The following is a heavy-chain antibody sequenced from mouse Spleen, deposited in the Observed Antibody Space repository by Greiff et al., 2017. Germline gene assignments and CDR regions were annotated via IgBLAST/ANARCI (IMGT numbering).Heavy chain of an antibody. Sequence: VQLQQSGAELVKPGASVKLSCTASGFTIKDYYMHWVKQRTEQGLEWIGRIDPEDGETKYAPKFQGKATITADTSSNTAYLQLSSLTSEDTAVYYCARFPDGYPAYWGQGTLVTVSA. V-gene: IGHV14-2*01. J-gene: IGHJ3*01. D-gene: IGHD2-3*01. CDR3: ARFPDGYPAY. CDR1: GFTIKDYY. CDR2: IDPEDGET.